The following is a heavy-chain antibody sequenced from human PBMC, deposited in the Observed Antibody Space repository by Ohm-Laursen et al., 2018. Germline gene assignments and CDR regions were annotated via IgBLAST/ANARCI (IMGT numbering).Heavy chain of an antibody. V-gene: IGHV2-70*04. Sequence: PTQTLTLTCSFSGFSLSSNKMRVNWIRQAPGKALEWLARIDWDDEKFYSTSLKTRVTISKDTSKNQVVLIMTNMDPEDTATYYCAREVVGTTYVDYWGQGTLVTVSS. D-gene: IGHD1-26*01. CDR3: AREVVGTTYVDY. J-gene: IGHJ4*02. CDR1: GFSLSSNKMR. CDR2: IDWDDEK.